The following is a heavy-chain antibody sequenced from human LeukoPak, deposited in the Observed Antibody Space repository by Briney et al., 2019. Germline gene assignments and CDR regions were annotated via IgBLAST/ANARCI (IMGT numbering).Heavy chain of an antibody. CDR1: GFTFSSYS. J-gene: IGHJ3*02. V-gene: IGHV3-21*01. CDR3: AGGVVDTAMVTI. CDR2: ISSSSSYI. Sequence: GGSLRLSCAASGFTFSSYSMNWVRRAPGKGLEWVSSISSSSSYIYYADSVKGRFTISRDNAKNSLYLQMNSLRAEDTAVYYCAGGVVDTAMVTIWGQGTMVTVSS. D-gene: IGHD5-18*01.